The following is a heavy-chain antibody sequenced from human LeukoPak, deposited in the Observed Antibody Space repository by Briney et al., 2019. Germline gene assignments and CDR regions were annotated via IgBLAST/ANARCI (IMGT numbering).Heavy chain of an antibody. CDR1: GYNFNSYY. J-gene: IGHJ3*01. Sequence: ASMRVSCKASGYNFNSYYIHWVRQAPGQGLTWMGWINPDNGKTKYAPRFQGRVTMTWDTSINTAYVDLSGLRSDDTAVYYCARNEPAVSVVDAFDVWGQGTVVTVSS. CDR2: INPDNGKT. D-gene: IGHD1-1*01. CDR3: ARNEPAVSVVDAFDV. V-gene: IGHV1-2*02.